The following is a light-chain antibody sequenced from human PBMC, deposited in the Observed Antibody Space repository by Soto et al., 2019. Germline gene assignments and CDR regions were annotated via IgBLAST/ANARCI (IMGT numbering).Light chain of an antibody. CDR2: ASS. CDR1: QGLRND. V-gene: IGKV1-6*01. Sequence: AIQMTQSPSSLSASIGDRVTITCRASQGLRNDLGWYQQKPGKAPKVLIYASSIFHSGVPSRFSGSGSGTDFTLTISSLQAEDFATYYCLQDYNYPHTFGPGTKVDLK. J-gene: IGKJ3*01. CDR3: LQDYNYPHT.